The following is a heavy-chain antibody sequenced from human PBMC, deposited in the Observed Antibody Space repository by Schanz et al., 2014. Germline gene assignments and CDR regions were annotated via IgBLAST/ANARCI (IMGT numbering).Heavy chain of an antibody. CDR1: GYSFTSYY. D-gene: IGHD6-6*01. Sequence: QVQLVQSGAEVKKPGASVKVSCKAFGYSFTSYYIHWVRQAPGQGLEWMATINPSGGSTSFAQKFQGRVTMTRATSTSTVNMELTSLRSEDTAVYYCARGGAYRSPSPVFYFDYWGQGTLVTVSS. CDR2: INPSGGST. J-gene: IGHJ4*02. V-gene: IGHV1-46*01. CDR3: ARGGAYRSPSPVFYFDY.